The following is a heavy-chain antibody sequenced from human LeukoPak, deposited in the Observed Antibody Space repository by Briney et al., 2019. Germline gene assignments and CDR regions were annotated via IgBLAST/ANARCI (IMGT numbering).Heavy chain of an antibody. D-gene: IGHD3-16*01. V-gene: IGHV4-59*01. CDR1: GGSISNYY. CDR2: IYYSGST. CDR3: ARAAGPGGITFLGWFDP. Sequence: MSSETLSLTCTVSGGSISNYYWSWIRQPPGKGLEWIGYIYYSGSTNYNPSLKSRVTISVDTSKNQFSLKLSSVTAADTAVFYCARAAGPGGITFLGWFDPWGQGTLVTVSS. J-gene: IGHJ5*02.